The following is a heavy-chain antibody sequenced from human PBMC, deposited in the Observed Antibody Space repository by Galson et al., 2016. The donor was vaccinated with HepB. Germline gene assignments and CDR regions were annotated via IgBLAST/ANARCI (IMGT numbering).Heavy chain of an antibody. J-gene: IGHJ5*02. Sequence: SLRLSCAASGFTFSYCAMHWVRQAPGKGLEWVAVISYDGSNKYYADPVKGRFTISRDNSKNTLYLQMNSLSAEDTAVYYCSRVLSPDGSGWRGGWFDPWGQGTLGTVSS. D-gene: IGHD6-19*01. V-gene: IGHV3-30-3*01. CDR2: ISYDGSNK. CDR3: SRVLSPDGSGWRGGWFDP. CDR1: GFTFSYCA.